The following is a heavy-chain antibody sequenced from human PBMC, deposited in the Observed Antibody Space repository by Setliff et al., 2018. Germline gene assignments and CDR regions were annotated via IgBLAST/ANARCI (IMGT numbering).Heavy chain of an antibody. CDR1: GFTFSSYS. Sequence: PGESLKISCAASGFTFSSYSMNWVRQAPGKGLEWVSYISSSSSTIYYADSVKGRFTISRDNAKNSLYLQMNSLRAEDTAVYYCARGPYYDFWSGYGADAFDIWGQGTMVTVSS. CDR2: ISSSSSTI. J-gene: IGHJ3*02. V-gene: IGHV3-48*01. CDR3: ARGPYYDFWSGYGADAFDI. D-gene: IGHD3-3*01.